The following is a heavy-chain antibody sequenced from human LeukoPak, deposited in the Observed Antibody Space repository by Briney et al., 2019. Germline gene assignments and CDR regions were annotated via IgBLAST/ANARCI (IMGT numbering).Heavy chain of an antibody. Sequence: PSETLSLTCTVSGGSISSSSYYWSWIRQPPGKGLEWIGYIYYTGSTNYNPSLKSRVTMSVDTSKNQFSLKLSSVTAADTAVYYCARGGNCSGGSCYSDRGWFDPWGQGTLVTVSS. CDR1: GGSISSSSYY. D-gene: IGHD2-15*01. V-gene: IGHV4-61*01. CDR3: ARGGNCSGGSCYSDRGWFDP. CDR2: IYYTGST. J-gene: IGHJ5*02.